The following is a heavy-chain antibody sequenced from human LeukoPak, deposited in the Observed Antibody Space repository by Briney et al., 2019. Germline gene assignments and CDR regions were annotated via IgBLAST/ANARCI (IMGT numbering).Heavy chain of an antibody. J-gene: IGHJ6*03. CDR2: IIPIFNIP. CDR1: GGTFSSYA. CDR3: GLSENYYYYYMDV. V-gene: IGHV1-69*13. Sequence: ASVKVSCKASGGTFSSYAISWVRQAPGQGLEWMGGIIPIFNIPDSAQRFQGRLTITADESTTTAYMELSSLRSDDTAIYYCGLSENYYYYYMDVWGKGTTVTISS.